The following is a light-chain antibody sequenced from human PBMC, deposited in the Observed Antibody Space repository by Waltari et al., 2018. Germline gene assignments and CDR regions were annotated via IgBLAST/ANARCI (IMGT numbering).Light chain of an antibody. CDR2: AAS. CDR3: QQSYSTPST. V-gene: IGKV1-39*01. Sequence: EIQMTQSPSCLSASVGDRVTITCRASQSISSYLNWYQQKPGKAPKLLIYAASSLQSGVPSRFSGSGSGTDFTLTISSLQPEDFATYYCQQSYSTPSTFGPGTKVDIK. J-gene: IGKJ3*01. CDR1: QSISSY.